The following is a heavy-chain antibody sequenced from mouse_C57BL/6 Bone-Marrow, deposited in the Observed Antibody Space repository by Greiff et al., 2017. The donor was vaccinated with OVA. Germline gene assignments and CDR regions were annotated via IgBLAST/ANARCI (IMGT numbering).Heavy chain of an antibody. CDR2: ISSGSSTI. D-gene: IGHD2-4*01. CDR1: GFTFSDYG. V-gene: IGHV5-17*01. CDR3: ARTLGGLRRGYAMDY. Sequence: DVKLVESGGGLVKPGGSLKLSCAASGFTFSDYGMHWVRQAPEKGLEWVAYISSGSSTIYYADTVKGRFTISRDNAKNTLFLQMTSLRSEDTAMYYCARTLGGLRRGYAMDYWGQGTSVTVSS. J-gene: IGHJ4*01.